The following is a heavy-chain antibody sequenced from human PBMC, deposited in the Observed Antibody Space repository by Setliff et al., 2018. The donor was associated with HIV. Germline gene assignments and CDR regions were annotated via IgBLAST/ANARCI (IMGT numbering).Heavy chain of an antibody. Sequence: GGSLRLSCVASGFSFGSYWMSWVRQAPGKGPEWVAHIKQDASEKYFVDSVKGRFTISRDNAKNSLYLQMDSLRAEDTAVYYCARDQYYYDTSGYYDAFDIWGQGTTVTVSS. CDR2: IKQDASEK. CDR1: GFSFGSYW. D-gene: IGHD3-22*01. J-gene: IGHJ3*02. CDR3: ARDQYYYDTSGYYDAFDI. V-gene: IGHV3-7*03.